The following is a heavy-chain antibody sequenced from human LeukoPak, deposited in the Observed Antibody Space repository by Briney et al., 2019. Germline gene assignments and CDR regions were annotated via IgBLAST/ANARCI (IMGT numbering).Heavy chain of an antibody. CDR2: IFGSGGNP. CDR1: GFTFTSYA. D-gene: IGHD6-19*01. V-gene: IGHV3-23*01. J-gene: IGHJ4*02. Sequence: GGSLRLSCAASGFTFTSYAMYWVRQAPGKGLEWVSGIFGSGGNPHYADSVQGRFTISRDNYQNTVYLQMNSLRAEDTAVYYCAKTTTGYSSGRYPGWPVDYWGQGTLVTVSS. CDR3: AKTTTGYSSGRYPGWPVDY.